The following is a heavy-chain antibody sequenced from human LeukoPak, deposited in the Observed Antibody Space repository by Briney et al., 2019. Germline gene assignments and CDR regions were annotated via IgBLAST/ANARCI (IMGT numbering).Heavy chain of an antibody. CDR3: ARVITLPEWLFQGYYFDY. D-gene: IGHD3-3*01. Sequence: ASVKVSCKASGYTFTGYYMHWVRQAPGQGLEWMGWINPNSGGTNYAQKFQGRVTMTRDTSISTAYMELSRLRSDDTAVYYCARVITLPEWLFQGYYFDYWGQGTLVTVSS. CDR2: INPNSGGT. CDR1: GYTFTGYY. J-gene: IGHJ4*02. V-gene: IGHV1-2*02.